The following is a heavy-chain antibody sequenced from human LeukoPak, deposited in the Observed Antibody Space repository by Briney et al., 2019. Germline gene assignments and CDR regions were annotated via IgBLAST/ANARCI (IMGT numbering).Heavy chain of an antibody. D-gene: IGHD6-19*01. CDR3: AREIAVAGTEDYYYYGMDV. CDR1: GYTFTSYG. CDR2: ISAYNGNT. Sequence: ASVKVSCKASGYTFTSYGISWVRQAPGQGLEWMGWISAYNGNTNYAQKLQGRVTMTTDTSTSTAYMELRSLRSDNTAVYYCAREIAVAGTEDYYYYGMDVWGQGTTVTVSS. V-gene: IGHV1-18*01. J-gene: IGHJ6*02.